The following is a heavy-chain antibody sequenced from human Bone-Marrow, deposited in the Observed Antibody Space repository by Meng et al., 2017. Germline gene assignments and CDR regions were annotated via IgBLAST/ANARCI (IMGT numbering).Heavy chain of an antibody. CDR2: INHSGST. CDR1: GGSFSGYD. J-gene: IGHJ2*01. Sequence: QAQLQQWGAGLVKTSETLSLACAVYGGSFSGYDRTWIRQPPGKGLEWIGEINHSGSTNYNPSLKSRVTISVDTSKNQFSLKLSSVTAADTAVYYCARTGEFQLGFDLWGRGTLVTVSS. V-gene: IGHV4-34*01. D-gene: IGHD3-10*01. CDR3: ARTGEFQLGFDL.